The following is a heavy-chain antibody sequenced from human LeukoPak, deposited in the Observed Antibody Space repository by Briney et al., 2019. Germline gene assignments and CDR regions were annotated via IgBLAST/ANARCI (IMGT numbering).Heavy chain of an antibody. D-gene: IGHD6-25*01. V-gene: IGHV3-74*01. Sequence: GGSLRLSCAASGFTFSSHWMHWVRQPPGKGLGWVSRINGDGGSTNYADSVKGRFTISRDNAKNTLYLQVNSLRVEDTAIYYCARDRWVAADFHYYYAMDVWGQGTTVTVSS. CDR2: INGDGGST. J-gene: IGHJ6*02. CDR1: GFTFSSHW. CDR3: ARDRWVAADFHYYYAMDV.